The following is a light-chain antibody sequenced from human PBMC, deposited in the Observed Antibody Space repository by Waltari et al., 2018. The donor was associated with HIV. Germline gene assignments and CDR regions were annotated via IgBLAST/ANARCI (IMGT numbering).Light chain of an antibody. Sequence: QSALTQAASVSGSPGQSITITCTRTSSGVGGYNEVAWYQQPPGKAPKLMIYDVSKRPSGVSNRFSGSKSGTPASLTISGLQAEDEADYYCRSYVRSSTFAVFGGGTKLTVL. V-gene: IGLV2-23*02. J-gene: IGLJ2*01. CDR1: SSGVGGYNE. CDR2: DVS. CDR3: RSYVRSSTFAV.